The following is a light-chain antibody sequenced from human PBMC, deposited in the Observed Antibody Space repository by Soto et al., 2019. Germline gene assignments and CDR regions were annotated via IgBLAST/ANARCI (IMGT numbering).Light chain of an antibody. CDR1: QGISSY. Sequence: DIQLTQSPSFLSASVGDRVTITCRASQGISSYLAWYQQKPGKAPKLLIYAASTLQSGVPSRFSGSGSGTEFTLTISSLQPEDLATYYCQQLNSYRYTFGQGTKLEIK. J-gene: IGKJ2*01. V-gene: IGKV1-9*01. CDR3: QQLNSYRYT. CDR2: AAS.